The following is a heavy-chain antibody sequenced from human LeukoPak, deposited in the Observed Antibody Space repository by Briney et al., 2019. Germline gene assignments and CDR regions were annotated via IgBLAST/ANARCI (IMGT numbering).Heavy chain of an antibody. V-gene: IGHV3-53*01. CDR3: AKRNRDWADY. CDR2: IYSGGST. CDR1: GFTVSYNY. Sequence: GGSLRLSCAASGFTVSYNYMSWVRQAPGKGLKWVSIIYSGGSTYYADSVKGRFTISRDNSKNTLYLQMNSLRAEDTAVCYCAKRNRDWADYWGQGTLVTVSS. D-gene: IGHD2-21*02. J-gene: IGHJ4*02.